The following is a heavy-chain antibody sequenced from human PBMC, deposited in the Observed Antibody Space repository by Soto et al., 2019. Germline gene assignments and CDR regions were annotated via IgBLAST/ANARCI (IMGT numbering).Heavy chain of an antibody. CDR3: ARIKWGLDYYNGMDV. D-gene: IGHD1-26*01. Sequence: QVQLVQSGAEVKKSGASVKVSWKASGYSVSDYFIQWVRHAPGQGLEWVAWINPKSAATNYAKKFQGRVSLTWDTSFSTAYMELTRLRPDDTAVYYCARIKWGLDYYNGMDVWGQGTTVIVSS. CDR2: INPKSAAT. CDR1: GYSVSDYF. V-gene: IGHV1-2*02. J-gene: IGHJ6*02.